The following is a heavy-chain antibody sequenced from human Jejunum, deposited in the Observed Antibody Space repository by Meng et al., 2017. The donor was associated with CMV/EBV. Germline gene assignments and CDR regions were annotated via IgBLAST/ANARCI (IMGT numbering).Heavy chain of an antibody. V-gene: IGHV3-66*01. CDR2: INADGGT. J-gene: IGHJ4*01. Sequence: EVQLVEAGGKLVQPGGSLGLSCAASGFSFSSYWMHWVRQVPGKGLVWVSVINADGGTHYADSVRGRFIISRDNSKNTVHLQMNSLTDEDTAVYYCGRDRGEGGFFDYWGQGTLVTVSS. D-gene: IGHD3-16*01. CDR1: GFSFSSYW. CDR3: GRDRGEGGFFDY.